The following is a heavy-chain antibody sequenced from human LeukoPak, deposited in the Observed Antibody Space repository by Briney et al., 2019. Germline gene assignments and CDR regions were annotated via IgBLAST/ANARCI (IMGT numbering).Heavy chain of an antibody. J-gene: IGHJ4*02. CDR1: GFTFSNAW. D-gene: IGHD6-19*01. Sequence: GGSLRLSCAASGFTFSNAWMSWVRQAPGKGLEWVSVIASDGGAKFCADSVKGRFTLSRDNPKNMFFLQMNLLTVEDTAIYYCAREATWGQWYFDHWGQGTPVTVSS. CDR3: AREATWGQWYFDH. CDR2: IASDGGAK. V-gene: IGHV3-30*03.